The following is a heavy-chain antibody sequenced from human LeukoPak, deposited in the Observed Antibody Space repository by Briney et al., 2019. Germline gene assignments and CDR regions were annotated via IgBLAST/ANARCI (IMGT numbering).Heavy chain of an antibody. V-gene: IGHV4-38-2*02. Sequence: SETLSLTCTVSGYSISSGYYWGWIRQPPGKGLEWIGSIYHSGSTYYNPSLNSRVTISVDTSKNQFSLTLSSVTAADTAVYYCARDRGDFVTGYWGQGTLVTVSS. D-gene: IGHD2-21*02. CDR3: ARDRGDFVTGY. CDR1: GYSISSGYY. CDR2: IYHSGST. J-gene: IGHJ4*02.